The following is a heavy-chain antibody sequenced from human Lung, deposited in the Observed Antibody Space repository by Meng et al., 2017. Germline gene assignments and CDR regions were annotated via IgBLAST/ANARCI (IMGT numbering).Heavy chain of an antibody. D-gene: IGHD6-13*01. CDR3: ARDEDISAAGKLFGDY. J-gene: IGHJ4*02. CDR1: GYPFPDYW. Sequence: VQRVQSGAEGKKPGASVTVSCKASGYPFPDYWLHWVRRAPGQGLEWMGRINPKSGDTHYAQRFQGRVTMTGDTSISTAYMELSGLRSDDTAMYYCARDEDISAAGKLFGDYWGQGTLVTVSS. CDR2: INPKSGDT. V-gene: IGHV1-2*06.